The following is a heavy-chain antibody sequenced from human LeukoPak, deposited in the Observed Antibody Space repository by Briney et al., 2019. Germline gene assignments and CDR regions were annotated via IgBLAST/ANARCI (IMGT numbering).Heavy chain of an antibody. CDR2: IRYDGSSD. J-gene: IGHJ4*02. Sequence: GGSLRLSCAASGFVFSDYGMHWVRQAPGKGLEWVAFIRYDGSSDFYADSVKGRFTISRDNSKNTLYLQMNSLRAEDTAVYYCAKDPTGYYYDSSGYLLPDYWGQGTLVTVSS. CDR1: GFVFSDYG. CDR3: AKDPTGYYYDSSGYLLPDY. D-gene: IGHD3-22*01. V-gene: IGHV3-30*02.